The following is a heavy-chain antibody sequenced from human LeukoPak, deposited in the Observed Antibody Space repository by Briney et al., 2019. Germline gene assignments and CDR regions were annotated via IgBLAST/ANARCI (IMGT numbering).Heavy chain of an antibody. J-gene: IGHJ6*02. CDR3: ARSSHSYYYYGMDV. Sequence: GGSLRLSCVGSGFTSIAYALTWARQAPGKGLEWVSGISGGGVTTYYADSVKGRFTISRDNSKNTLFLQMSSLRAEDTAVYYCARSSHSYYYYGMDVWGQGTTVTVPS. CDR1: GFTSIAYA. CDR2: ISGGGVTT. V-gene: IGHV3-23*01.